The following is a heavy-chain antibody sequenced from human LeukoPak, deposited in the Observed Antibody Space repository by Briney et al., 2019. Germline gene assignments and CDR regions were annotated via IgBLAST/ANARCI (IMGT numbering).Heavy chain of an antibody. CDR2: TSGSGGNP. J-gene: IGHJ4*02. D-gene: IGHD6-13*01. Sequence: GGSLRPSCAASGFAFSSYAMSWVRQAPGKGLEWVSVTSGSGGNPYYADSVKGRFTISRDNSKNTVYLQVNSLRDEDTAVYYCARDLEAANTYYFDYWGQGTMVTVSS. V-gene: IGHV3-23*01. CDR3: ARDLEAANTYYFDY. CDR1: GFAFSSYA.